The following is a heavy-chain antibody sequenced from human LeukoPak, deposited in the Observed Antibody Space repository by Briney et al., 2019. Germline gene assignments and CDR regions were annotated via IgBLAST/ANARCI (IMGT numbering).Heavy chain of an antibody. D-gene: IGHD6-13*01. Sequence: KPSETLSLTCAVYGGSFSGYYWSWIRQPLGKGLEWIGEINHSGSTNYNPSLKSRVTISVDTSKNQFSLKLSSVTAADTAVYYCARVGGIAAAVYDYWGQGTLVTVSS. CDR2: INHSGST. CDR3: ARVGGIAAAVYDY. CDR1: GGSFSGYY. J-gene: IGHJ4*02. V-gene: IGHV4-34*01.